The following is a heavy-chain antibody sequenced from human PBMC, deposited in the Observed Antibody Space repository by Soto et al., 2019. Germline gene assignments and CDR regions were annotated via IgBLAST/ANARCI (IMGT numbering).Heavy chain of an antibody. CDR1: GITFGSRA. Sequence: EVQLLESGGDLVQPGGSLRLSCVASGITFGSRAMSWVRQAPGEGLEWVSTITDTGGDTKYADSVRGRFTMSRDNAKNSLYLQMNSLRAEDTAVYYCANDFWSEYRWGQGTLVTVSS. J-gene: IGHJ4*02. D-gene: IGHD3-3*01. CDR3: ANDFWSEYR. CDR2: ITDTGGDT. V-gene: IGHV3-23*01.